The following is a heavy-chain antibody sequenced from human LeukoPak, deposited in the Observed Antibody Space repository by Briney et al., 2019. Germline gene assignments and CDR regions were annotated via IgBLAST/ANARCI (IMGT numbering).Heavy chain of an antibody. V-gene: IGHV3-48*03. CDR1: GFTFSSYE. Sequence: GGSLRLSCAASGFTFSSYEMNWVRQAPGKGLEWVSYISSSGSIIYYADSVKGRFTISRDNAKKSLYLQMNSLRDEDTAVYYCARLHCSGGSCRDYWGQGTLVTVSS. CDR2: ISSSGSII. D-gene: IGHD2-15*01. J-gene: IGHJ4*02. CDR3: ARLHCSGGSCRDY.